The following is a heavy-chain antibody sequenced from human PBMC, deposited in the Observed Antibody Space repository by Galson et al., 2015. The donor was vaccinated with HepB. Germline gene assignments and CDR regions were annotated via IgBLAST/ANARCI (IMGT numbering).Heavy chain of an antibody. J-gene: IGHJ4*02. CDR3: AKGLTGIVVVIALDY. V-gene: IGHV3-23*01. CDR2: ISGSGKST. Sequence: SLRLSCAASGFAFSSYGMSWVRQAPGKGLEGVSVISGSGKSTYYADSVKGRFTISRDNSKNTLYLQMNSLRADDTAVYYCAKGLTGIVVVIALDYWGQGTLVTVSS. D-gene: IGHD2-21*01. CDR1: GFAFSSYG.